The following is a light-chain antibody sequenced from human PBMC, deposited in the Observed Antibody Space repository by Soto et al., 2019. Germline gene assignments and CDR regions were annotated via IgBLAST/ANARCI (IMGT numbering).Light chain of an antibody. V-gene: IGLV2-14*01. Sequence: QSALSHPGSVSWSPGHSIAISCSGTRSDIGSYNYVAWYQQFPGKTPKILIYGVSNRPSGVSSRFSGSKSGNAASLTISGLHAEDEPDYHCISYTGSSKSYVFGSGTKVTVL. CDR1: RSDIGSYNY. CDR3: ISYTGSSKSYV. J-gene: IGLJ1*01. CDR2: GVS.